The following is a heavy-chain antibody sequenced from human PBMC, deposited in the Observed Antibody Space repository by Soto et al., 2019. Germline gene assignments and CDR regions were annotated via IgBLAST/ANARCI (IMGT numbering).Heavy chain of an antibody. V-gene: IGHV4-39*01. J-gene: IGHJ4*02. CDR2: IYYSGST. Sequence: QLQLQESGPGLVKPSETLSLTCTVSGGSISSSSYYWGWIRQPPGKGLEWIGSIYYSGSTYYNPSLKSRVTISVDTSKNQFSLKLSSVTAADTAVYYCARHYMEYYYDSSGYPDYWGQGTLVTVSS. D-gene: IGHD3-22*01. CDR3: ARHYMEYYYDSSGYPDY. CDR1: GGSISSSSYY.